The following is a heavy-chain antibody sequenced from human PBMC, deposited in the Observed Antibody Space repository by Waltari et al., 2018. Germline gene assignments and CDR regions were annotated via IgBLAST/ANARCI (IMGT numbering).Heavy chain of an antibody. J-gene: IGHJ4*02. CDR2: IKQDGSEK. CDR1: GFTFSSYW. Sequence: EVQLVESGGGLVQPGGSLRLSCAASGFTFSSYWMSWVRQAPGKGLEWVANIKQDGSEKTYVDSVKGRFTSSRDNAKNSLYLQMNSLRAEDTAVYYCARAGDYDFWSGPSTPFDYWGQGTLVTVSS. D-gene: IGHD3-3*01. V-gene: IGHV3-7*01. CDR3: ARAGDYDFWSGPSTPFDY.